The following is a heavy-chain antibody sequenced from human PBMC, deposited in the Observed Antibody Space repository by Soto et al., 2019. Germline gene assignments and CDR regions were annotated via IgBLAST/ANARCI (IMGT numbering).Heavy chain of an antibody. CDR2: INSDGSST. CDR1: GFTFSSYW. CDR3: ARVYERFYYYYYGMDV. V-gene: IGHV3-74*01. Sequence: EVQLVESGGGLVQPGGSLRLSCAASGFTFSSYWMHWVRQAPGKGLVWVSRINSDGSSTSYADSVKGRFTISRDNAKNTLHLQMNSLRAEDMGVYYCARVYERFYYYYYGMDVWGQGTTVTVSS. D-gene: IGHD2-2*02. J-gene: IGHJ6*02.